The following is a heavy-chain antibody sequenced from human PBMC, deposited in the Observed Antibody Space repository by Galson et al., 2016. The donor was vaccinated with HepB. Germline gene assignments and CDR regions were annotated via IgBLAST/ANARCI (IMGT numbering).Heavy chain of an antibody. Sequence: SVKVSCKASGYTFTSYDINWVRQATGQGLEWMGWMNPNSGNTGYAQKFQGRVTMTRNTSISTAYMELSSLGSEDTAVYYCARGRVTTGRYFDYWGQGTLVTVSS. D-gene: IGHD4-17*01. V-gene: IGHV1-8*01. CDR3: ARGRVTTGRYFDY. J-gene: IGHJ4*02. CDR2: MNPNSGNT. CDR1: GYTFTSYD.